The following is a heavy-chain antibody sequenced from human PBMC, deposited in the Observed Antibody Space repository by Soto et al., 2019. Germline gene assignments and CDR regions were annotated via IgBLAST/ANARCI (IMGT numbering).Heavy chain of an antibody. J-gene: IGHJ4*02. CDR2: ISSSGSFM. Sequence: GGSLRLSCADSGFSFSSDSMAWVRQAPGKGLEWVSSISSSGSFMNYADSVKGRFTISRDNARNSLYLQMNSLRAEDTAVYYCSAGGGYSSLFDYWGQGTLVTVSS. D-gene: IGHD5-18*01. V-gene: IGHV3-21*04. CDR3: SAGGGYSSLFDY. CDR1: GFSFSSDS.